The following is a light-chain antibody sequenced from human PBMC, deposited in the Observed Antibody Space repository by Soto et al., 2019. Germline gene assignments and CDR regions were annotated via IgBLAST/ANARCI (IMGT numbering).Light chain of an antibody. CDR1: QSSRRY. Sequence: DIQMTQSPSSLSASVRDRVIITCRASQSSRRYLNWYQQKPGKAPKLLIYAASSLQSRVPSRFSGSGSGTDITLTINNLPPEDFAPYYCQQSYSTHWTFGLGTKVELK. J-gene: IGKJ1*01. CDR2: AAS. CDR3: QQSYSTHWT. V-gene: IGKV1-39*01.